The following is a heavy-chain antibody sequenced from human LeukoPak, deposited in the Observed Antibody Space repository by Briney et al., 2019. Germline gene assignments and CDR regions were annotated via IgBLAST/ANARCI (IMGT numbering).Heavy chain of an antibody. D-gene: IGHD3-3*01. Sequence: PGGSLRLSCAASGFTFSSYEMNWVRQAPGKGLQWVSYISSSGSTIKYADSVKGRFTISRDNAKNSLYPQMNSLRVEDTAVYYCARDRPGSGYSRLTYMDVWGKGTTVTVSS. V-gene: IGHV3-48*03. CDR1: GFTFSSYE. CDR2: ISSSGSTI. CDR3: ARDRPGSGYSRLTYMDV. J-gene: IGHJ6*03.